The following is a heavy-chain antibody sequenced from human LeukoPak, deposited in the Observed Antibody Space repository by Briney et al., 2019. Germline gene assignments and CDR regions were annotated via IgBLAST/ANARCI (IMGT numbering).Heavy chain of an antibody. D-gene: IGHD1-1*01. V-gene: IGHV3-66*02. J-gene: IGHJ6*02. CDR2: IYSGGST. Sequence: PWGALRLSCAASGFTVSSNYMSWVRQAPGKGLEWVSVIYSGGSTYYADSVKGRFTISRDNSKNTLYLQMNSLRAEDTAVYYCARDSRAVGTRYYYYYGLDVRGQGTTVTVSS. CDR3: ARDSRAVGTRYYYYYGLDV. CDR1: GFTVSSNY.